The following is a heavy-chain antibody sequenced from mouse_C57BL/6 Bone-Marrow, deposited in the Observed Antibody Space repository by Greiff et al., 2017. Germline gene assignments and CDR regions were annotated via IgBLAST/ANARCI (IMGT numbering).Heavy chain of an antibody. D-gene: IGHD1-1*01. J-gene: IGHJ2*01. CDR3: ARATVVPFDY. V-gene: IGHV5-4*03. Sequence: EVKLVESGGGLVKPGGSLKLSCAASGFTFSSYAMSWVRQTPETRLEWVATLSDGGSYTYYPDNVKGRFTISRDNAKNNLYLQMSHLKSEDTARYYCARATVVPFDYWGQGTTLTVSS. CDR1: GFTFSSYA. CDR2: LSDGGSYT.